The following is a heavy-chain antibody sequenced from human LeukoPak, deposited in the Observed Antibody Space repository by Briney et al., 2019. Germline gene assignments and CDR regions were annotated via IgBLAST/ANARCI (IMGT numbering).Heavy chain of an antibody. Sequence: SETLSLTCTVSGGSISSYYWSWIRQPTGKGLEWIGYIYYSGSTNYNPSLKSRVTISVDTSKNQFSLKLSSVTAADTAVYYCAREELGHFDYWGQGTLVTVSS. D-gene: IGHD7-27*01. CDR2: IYYSGST. CDR3: AREELGHFDY. CDR1: GGSISSYY. V-gene: IGHV4-59*01. J-gene: IGHJ4*02.